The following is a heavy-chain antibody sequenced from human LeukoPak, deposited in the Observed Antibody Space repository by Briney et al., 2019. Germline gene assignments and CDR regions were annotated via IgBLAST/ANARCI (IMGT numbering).Heavy chain of an antibody. Sequence: GGSLRLSCAASGMKFSDARRSWVVQAPGKGLEGRGRMKNFGSGGTIDYLASVKGRLIIYTDDSKTIFYLQIPSLKNEDSGVYYCAWIHKVVGGFDTWGQGTMVTVSS. CDR3: AWIHKVVGGFDT. D-gene: IGHD5-18*01. CDR2: MKNFGSGGTI. V-gene: IGHV3-15*01. J-gene: IGHJ3*02. CDR1: GMKFSDAR.